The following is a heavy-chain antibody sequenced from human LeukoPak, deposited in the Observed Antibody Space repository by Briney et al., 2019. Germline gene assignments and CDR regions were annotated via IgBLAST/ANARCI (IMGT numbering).Heavy chain of an antibody. CDR3: ARAGDDILTGSLHDAFDI. Sequence: KAGGSLRLSCAASGFTFSSYSMNWVRQAPGKGLEWVSSISSSSSYIYYADSVKGRFTISRDNAKNSLYLQMNSLRAEDTAVYYCARAGDDILTGSLHDAFDIWGQGTMVTVSS. CDR2: ISSSSSYI. V-gene: IGHV3-21*01. J-gene: IGHJ3*02. CDR1: GFTFSSYS. D-gene: IGHD3-9*01.